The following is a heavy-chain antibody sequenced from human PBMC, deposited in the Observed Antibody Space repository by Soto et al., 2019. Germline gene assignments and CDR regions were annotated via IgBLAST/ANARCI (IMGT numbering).Heavy chain of an antibody. Sequence: QVRLEQSGAEVKKAGSSVKVSCRTSGGTFTNYATSWVRQAPGQGLEWIGGTIPIFVTANYAQKFRGRLTITADESTSTAYMELSSVTPEYTAVYYCARSGHDPTFREVNPLEDQEGTYYYAMDVWGLGTTVTVSS. CDR2: TIPIFVTA. CDR3: ARSGHDPTFREVNPLEDQEGTYYYAMDV. CDR1: GGTFTNYA. V-gene: IGHV1-69*01. J-gene: IGHJ6*02. D-gene: IGHD3-16*01.